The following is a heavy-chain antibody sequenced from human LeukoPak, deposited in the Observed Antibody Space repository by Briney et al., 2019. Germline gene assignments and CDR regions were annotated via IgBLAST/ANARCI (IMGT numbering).Heavy chain of an antibody. J-gene: IGHJ4*02. D-gene: IGHD6-13*01. V-gene: IGHV4-34*01. CDR3: ARAKPSSSWLPDS. CDR2: INHSGST. Sequence: SETLSLTCAVYGGSFSGYYWSWIRQPPGKGLEWIGEINHSGSTNYNPSLKSRVTISVDTSKNQFSLKLSSVTAADTAVYYCARAKPSSSWLPDSWGQGTLVTVSS. CDR1: GGSFSGYY.